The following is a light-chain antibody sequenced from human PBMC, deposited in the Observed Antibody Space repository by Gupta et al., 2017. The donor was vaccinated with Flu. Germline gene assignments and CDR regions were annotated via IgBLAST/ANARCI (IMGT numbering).Light chain of an antibody. J-gene: IGLJ3*02. V-gene: IGLV1-51*01. CDR1: SSNIGINY. CDR3: GTWDNSLSAMV. CDR2: DND. Sequence: QSVLTQPPSLSAAPGQKVHFYHSGSSSNIGINYVSWYQQFPGTAPRLLIYDNDKRPSGIPDRFSGSKSGTSATLGITALQTGDEAHYYCGTWDNSLSAMVFGGGTKLAVL.